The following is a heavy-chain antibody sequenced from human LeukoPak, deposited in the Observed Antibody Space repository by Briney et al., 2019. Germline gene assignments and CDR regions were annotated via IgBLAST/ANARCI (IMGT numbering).Heavy chain of an antibody. CDR2: IYYSGST. CDR3: ARASINPERRAFDM. D-gene: IGHD5-12*01. J-gene: IGHJ3*02. CDR1: DDSISSGSYY. Sequence: SGTLSLTCTVSDDSISSGSYYWSWIRQPPGKGLEWIGYIYYSGSTNYKSSLKSRVTISVDTSKNQFSLKLSSVTAADTAIYYCARASINPERRAFDMWSQGSLVTVSA. V-gene: IGHV4-61*01.